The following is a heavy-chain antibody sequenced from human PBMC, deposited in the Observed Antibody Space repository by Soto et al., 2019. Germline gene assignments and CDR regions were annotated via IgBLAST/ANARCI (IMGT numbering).Heavy chain of an antibody. CDR1: GGSISSGGYY. V-gene: IGHV4-31*03. CDR2: IYYSGST. J-gene: IGHJ5*02. Sequence: PSETLSLTCTVSGGSISSGGYYWSWIRQHPGKGLEWIGYIYYSGSTYYNPSLKSRVTISVDTSKNQFSLKLSSVTAADTAVYYCARVVVVVAATRNHWFDPWGRGTLVTVSS. CDR3: ARVVVVVAATRNHWFDP. D-gene: IGHD2-15*01.